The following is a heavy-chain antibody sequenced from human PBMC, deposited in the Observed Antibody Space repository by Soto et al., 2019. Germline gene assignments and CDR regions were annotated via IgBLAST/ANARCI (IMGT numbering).Heavy chain of an antibody. CDR2: IYWDDDK. J-gene: IGHJ5*01. Sequence: QITLKESGPTLVKPTQTLTLTCTFSGFSLTTSGVGVGWIRQPPGKALEWLALIYWDDDKRYSPSLKSRLTITNDATRNKVVLTMTNMDPVHTATHYCAHRDGLGEFDSWGQGTLVTVSS. CDR1: GFSLTTSGVG. D-gene: IGHD3-16*01. CDR3: AHRDGLGEFDS. V-gene: IGHV2-5*02.